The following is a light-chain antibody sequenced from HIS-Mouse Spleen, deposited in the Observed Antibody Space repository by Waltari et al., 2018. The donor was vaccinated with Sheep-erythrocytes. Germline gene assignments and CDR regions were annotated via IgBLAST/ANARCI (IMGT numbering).Light chain of an antibody. CDR3: CSYAGSSTPWV. V-gene: IGLV2-23*01. Sequence: QSALTQPASVSGSPGQSITISCTGTSSDVGSYNLVSWYQQHPGKAPKLMIYEGSKRTSGVSNRFSGSKSGNTASRTSSGLQAEDEADYYCCSYAGSSTPWVFGGGTKLTVL. CDR1: SSDVGSYNL. J-gene: IGLJ3*02. CDR2: EGS.